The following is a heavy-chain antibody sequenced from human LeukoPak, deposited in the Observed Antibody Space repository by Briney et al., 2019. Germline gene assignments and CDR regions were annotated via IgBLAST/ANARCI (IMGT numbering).Heavy chain of an antibody. CDR2: INPSGGST. V-gene: IGHV1-46*01. CDR3: ARVTMGTTMIVVPRALGAFDI. Sequence: GASVKVSCKASGYTFTSYYMHWVRQAPGQGLEWMGIINPSGGSTSYAQKFQGRVTMTRDMSTSTVYMELSSLRSEDTAVYYCARVTMGTTMIVVPRALGAFDIWGQGTMVTVSS. D-gene: IGHD3-22*01. CDR1: GYTFTSYY. J-gene: IGHJ3*02.